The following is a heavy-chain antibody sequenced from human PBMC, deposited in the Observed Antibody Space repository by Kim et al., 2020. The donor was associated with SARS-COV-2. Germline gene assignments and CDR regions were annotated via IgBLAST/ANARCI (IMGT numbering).Heavy chain of an antibody. D-gene: IGHD3-22*01. CDR3: ARVQSNYDSSGTMGDYFDY. J-gene: IGHJ4*02. Sequence: SETLSLTCTVSGGSISSGGYYWSWIRQHPGKGLEWIGYIYYSGSTYYNPSLKSRVTISVDTSKNQFSLKLSSVTAADTAVYYCARVQSNYDSSGTMGDYFDYWGQGTLVTVSS. CDR2: IYYSGST. V-gene: IGHV4-31*03. CDR1: GGSISSGGYY.